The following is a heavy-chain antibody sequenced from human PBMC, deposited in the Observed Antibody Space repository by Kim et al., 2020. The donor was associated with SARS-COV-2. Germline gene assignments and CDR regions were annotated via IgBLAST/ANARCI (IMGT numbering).Heavy chain of an antibody. Sequence: ASVKVSCKASGYTFTSYDINWVRQATGKGLEWMGWMNPNSGNTGYAHKFQGRVTMPRNTSISTAYMELSSLRSEDTAVYYCARHPAAAIYYYYYYGMDVWGQGTTVTVSS. D-gene: IGHD6-13*01. CDR1: GYTFTSYD. CDR2: MNPNSGNT. J-gene: IGHJ6*02. V-gene: IGHV1-8*01. CDR3: ARHPAAAIYYYYYYGMDV.